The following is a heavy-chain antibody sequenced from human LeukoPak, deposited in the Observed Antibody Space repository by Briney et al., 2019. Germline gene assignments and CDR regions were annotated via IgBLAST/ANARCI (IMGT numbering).Heavy chain of an antibody. Sequence: GGSLRLSCGASGFTLIDYNMHWVRQAPGKGLEYVAFIQFDGTTEYYTDSVKGRFTMSRDKSKNTLYLQMNSLRGGDTAVHYCARGAAVALELWGQGTLVTVSS. CDR3: ARGAAVALEL. J-gene: IGHJ4*02. V-gene: IGHV3-30*02. D-gene: IGHD6-19*01. CDR1: GFTLIDYN. CDR2: IQFDGTTE.